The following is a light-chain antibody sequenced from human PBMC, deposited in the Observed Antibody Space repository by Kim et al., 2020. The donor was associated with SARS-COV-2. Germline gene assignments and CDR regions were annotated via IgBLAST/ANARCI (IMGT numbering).Light chain of an antibody. Sequence: GSPGERATLSCRASQSVSSNLAWYQQKPVQAPRLLIYGASTRATGIPARFSGSGSGTEFTLTISSLQSEDFAVYYCQQYNNWPITFGQGTRLEIK. J-gene: IGKJ5*01. CDR2: GAS. CDR1: QSVSSN. CDR3: QQYNNWPIT. V-gene: IGKV3-15*01.